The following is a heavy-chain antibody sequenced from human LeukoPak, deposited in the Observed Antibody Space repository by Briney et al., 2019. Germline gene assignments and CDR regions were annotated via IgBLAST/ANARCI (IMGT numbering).Heavy chain of an antibody. V-gene: IGHV1-18*01. J-gene: IGHJ5*02. D-gene: IGHD2-21*02. CDR2: ISAYNGNT. Sequence: ASVKVSCKASGYTFTSCGISWVRQAPGQGLQWMGWISAYNGNTNYAQKLQGRVTITTDTSTSTVYMELRSLRYVDTAPYFRARRQGGGDRNWFDPWGEGTLVTVSS. CDR1: GYTFTSCG. CDR3: ARRQGGGDRNWFDP.